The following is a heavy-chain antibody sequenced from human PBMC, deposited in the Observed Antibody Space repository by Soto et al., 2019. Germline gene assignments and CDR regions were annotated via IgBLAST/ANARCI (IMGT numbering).Heavy chain of an antibody. CDR3: ARHYSAMGV. J-gene: IGHJ6*02. CDR1: GFTVSSDS. V-gene: IGHV3-53*02. CDR2: IYSDNNT. Sequence: EVQLVETGGDLIQPGGSLRLSCAASGFTVSSDSMTWVRQAPGKGLEWISIIYSDNNTDYADSVQGRFSISRDTSKNILYLQMNSLRAEATAEYYCARHYSAMGVWGQGTTVTVSS.